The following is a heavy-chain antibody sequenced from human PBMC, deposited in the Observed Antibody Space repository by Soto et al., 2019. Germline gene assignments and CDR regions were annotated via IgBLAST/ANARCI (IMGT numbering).Heavy chain of an antibody. Sequence: PGGSLRLSCAASGFTFSDYYMSWIRQAPGKGLEWVSYISSSGSTIYYADSVKGRFTISRDNAKNSLYLQMNSLRAEDTAVYYCASVKDIVVVVAANGYYYYYMDVWGKGTTVTVSS. CDR3: ASVKDIVVVVAANGYYYYYMDV. J-gene: IGHJ6*03. CDR1: GFTFSDYY. CDR2: ISSSGSTI. V-gene: IGHV3-11*01. D-gene: IGHD2-15*01.